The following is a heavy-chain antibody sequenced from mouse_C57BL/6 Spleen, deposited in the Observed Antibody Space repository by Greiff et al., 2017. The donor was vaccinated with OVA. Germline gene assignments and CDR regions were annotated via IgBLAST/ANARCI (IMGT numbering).Heavy chain of an antibody. CDR1: GYTFTDYY. CDR2: INPNNGGT. CDR3: ARPLYGDYAMDY. Sequence: EVQLQQSGPELVKPGASVKISCKASGYTFTDYYMNWVKQSHGKSLEWIGDINPNNGGTSYNQKFKGKATLTVDKSSSTAYMELRSLTSEDSAVYYCARPLYGDYAMDYWGQGTSVTVSS. J-gene: IGHJ4*01. D-gene: IGHD1-1*02. V-gene: IGHV1-26*01.